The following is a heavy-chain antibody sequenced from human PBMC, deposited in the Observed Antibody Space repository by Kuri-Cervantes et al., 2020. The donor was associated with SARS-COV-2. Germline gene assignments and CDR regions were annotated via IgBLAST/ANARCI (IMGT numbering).Heavy chain of an antibody. Sequence: GGSLRLSCVASGFNFSRTDMHWVRQAPGKGLVWVSRINSDGSSTSYAESVKGRFTISRDNAKNTLYLQMNSLRAEDTAVYYCARGRQWLALYYFDYWGQGTLVTVSS. CDR2: INSDGSST. D-gene: IGHD6-19*01. J-gene: IGHJ4*02. CDR1: GFNFSRTD. CDR3: ARGRQWLALYYFDY. V-gene: IGHV3-74*01.